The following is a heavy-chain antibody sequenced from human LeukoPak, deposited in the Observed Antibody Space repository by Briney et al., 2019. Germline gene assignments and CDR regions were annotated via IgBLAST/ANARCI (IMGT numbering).Heavy chain of an antibody. V-gene: IGHV3-48*01. CDR3: ARRFDS. J-gene: IGHJ4*02. CDR1: GFTFSTYS. Sequence: GGSLRLSCAASGFTFSTYSMNWVRQAPGKGLERVSYISGDGTTIYYADSVRGRFTISRDNINNSVYLQMNSLRAEDTAVYYCARRFDSWGQGALVTVSS. CDR2: ISGDGTTI.